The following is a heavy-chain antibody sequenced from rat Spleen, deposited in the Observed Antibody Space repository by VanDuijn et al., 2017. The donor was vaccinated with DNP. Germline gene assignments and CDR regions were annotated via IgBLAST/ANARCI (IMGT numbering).Heavy chain of an antibody. CDR2: IRNSGST. V-gene: IGHV3-1*01. Sequence: EVQLQESGPSLVKPSQSLSLTCSVTGYSITSNYWGWIRKFPGNKMEWIGHIRNSGSTTYNPSLKSRISITRDTSKNQFFLQLNSVTTEDTATYYCARLEFGGYTYYFDYWGQGVMVTVSS. D-gene: IGHD1-11*01. CDR1: GYSITSNY. CDR3: ARLEFGGYTYYFDY. J-gene: IGHJ2*01.